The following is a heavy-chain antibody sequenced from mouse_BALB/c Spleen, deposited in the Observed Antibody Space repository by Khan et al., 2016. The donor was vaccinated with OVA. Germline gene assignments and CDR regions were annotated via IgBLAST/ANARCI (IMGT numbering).Heavy chain of an antibody. V-gene: IGHV14-3*02. D-gene: IGHD1-2*01. CDR1: GFNIKDTY. J-gene: IGHJ4*01. CDR2: IDPANGKT. CDR3: AHSLLHYAMDY. Sequence: EVQLQEPGAEFVKPGASVKLSCTASGFNIKDTYIHWVKQRPEQGLEWIGRIDPANGKTNYDPKFQGKATITEDTSSNPAYLHLSSLTSEDTVVYYCAHSLLHYAMDYWGQGTSVTVSS.